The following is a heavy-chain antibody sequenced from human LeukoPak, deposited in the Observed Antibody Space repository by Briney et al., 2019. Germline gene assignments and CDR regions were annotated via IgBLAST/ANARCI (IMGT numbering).Heavy chain of an antibody. CDR2: IYYSGST. CDR1: GGSISSYY. Sequence: SETLSLTCTVSGGSISSYYWSSIRQPPGKGLEWIGYIYYSGSTNYNPSLKSRVTISVDTSKNQFSLKLSSVTAADTAVYYCAGYCGGDCYPDAFDIWGQGTMVTVSS. J-gene: IGHJ3*02. V-gene: IGHV4-59*01. D-gene: IGHD2-21*02. CDR3: AGYCGGDCYPDAFDI.